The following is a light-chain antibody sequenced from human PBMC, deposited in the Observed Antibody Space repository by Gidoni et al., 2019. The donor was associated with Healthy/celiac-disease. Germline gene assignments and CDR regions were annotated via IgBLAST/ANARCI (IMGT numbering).Light chain of an antibody. CDR1: SSDVGDYNY. CDR2: DVS. Sequence: QSALTQRRSVSGSPGQSVTISCTGTSSDVGDYNYVSWYQQHPGKAPKLMIYDVSKRPSGVPDRFSGSKSGNTASLTISGLQAEDEADYYCCSYAGSSRVFGGGTQLTVL. J-gene: IGLJ3*02. CDR3: CSYAGSSRV. V-gene: IGLV2-11*01.